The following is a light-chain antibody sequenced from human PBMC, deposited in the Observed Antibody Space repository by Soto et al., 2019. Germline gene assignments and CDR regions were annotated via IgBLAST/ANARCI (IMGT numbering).Light chain of an antibody. CDR1: SSNIGSNS. J-gene: IGLJ3*02. Sequence: QLVLTQPPSASGTPGQRVTISCSGSSSNIGSNSVSWYQQLPGTAPKLLTYSHNQRPSGVPDRFSGSKSGTSASLAISGLQSEDEADYYCAAWDDSLNGWVFGGGTKLTVL. CDR2: SHN. CDR3: AAWDDSLNGWV. V-gene: IGLV1-44*01.